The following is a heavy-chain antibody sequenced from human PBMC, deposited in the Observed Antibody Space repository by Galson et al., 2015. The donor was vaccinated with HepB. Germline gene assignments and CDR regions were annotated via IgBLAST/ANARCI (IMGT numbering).Heavy chain of an antibody. CDR2: INPTDGGT. D-gene: IGHD1-1*01. CDR3: ARENGDFDY. V-gene: IGHV1-46*01. CDR1: TYTVTNYY. J-gene: IGHJ4*02. Sequence: SVKVSCKASTYTVTNYYMHWVRQAPGQGLDWMGIINPTDGGTTYAQKFQGRVTMTRDTSTSTVYMELSSLRSEDTAVYYCARENGDFDYWGQGTLVTVSS.